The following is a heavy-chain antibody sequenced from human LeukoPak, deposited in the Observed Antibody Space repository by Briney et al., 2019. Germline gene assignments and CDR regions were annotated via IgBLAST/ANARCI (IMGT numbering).Heavy chain of an antibody. Sequence: GGSLRLSCAASGFTFSSYSMNWVRQAPGKGLEWVSSISSSSSYIYYADSVKGRFTISRDNAKNSLYLQMNSLRAEDTAVYYCARDQWLGHFDYWGREPWSPSPQ. D-gene: IGHD6-19*01. CDR2: ISSSSSYI. CDR1: GFTFSSYS. V-gene: IGHV3-21*01. J-gene: IGHJ4*02. CDR3: ARDQWLGHFDY.